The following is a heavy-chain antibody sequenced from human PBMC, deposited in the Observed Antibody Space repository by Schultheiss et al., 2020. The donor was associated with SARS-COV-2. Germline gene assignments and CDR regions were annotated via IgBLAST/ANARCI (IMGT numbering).Heavy chain of an antibody. Sequence: AGSLRLSCAASGFTFSSYEMNWVRQAPGKGLEWVAIISYDGSNKYYADSVKGRFTISRDNSKNSLYLQMNSLRAEDTAVYYCAKGSITSGYYYGMDVWGQGTTVTVSS. CDR1: GFTFSSYE. CDR3: AKGSITSGYYYGMDV. J-gene: IGHJ6*02. D-gene: IGHD3-16*01. CDR2: ISYDGSNK. V-gene: IGHV3-30*04.